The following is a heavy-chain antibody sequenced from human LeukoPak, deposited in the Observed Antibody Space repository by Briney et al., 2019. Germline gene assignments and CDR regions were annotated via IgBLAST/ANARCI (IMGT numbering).Heavy chain of an antibody. J-gene: IGHJ4*02. D-gene: IGHD6-13*01. CDR2: IYYSGKT. CDR3: ARHKQGYTTSWFY. Sequence: SETLSLTCTVSGGSTSSTSYYWGWIRQPPGKGLECIGSIYYSGKTYYNPSLKSRVTISVDTSKNQFSLKLSSVTAADTAVYYCARHKQGYTTSWFYWGQGTLVTVSS. V-gene: IGHV4-39*01. CDR1: GGSTSSTSYY.